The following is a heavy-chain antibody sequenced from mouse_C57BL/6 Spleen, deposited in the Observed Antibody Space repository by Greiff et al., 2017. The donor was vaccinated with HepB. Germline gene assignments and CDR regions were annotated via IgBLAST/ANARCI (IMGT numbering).Heavy chain of an antibody. V-gene: IGHV1-55*01. CDR1: GYTFTSYW. J-gene: IGHJ3*01. CDR3: ARSGDYAGAWFAY. CDR2: IYPGSGST. Sequence: VQLQQPGAELVKPGASVKMSCKASGYTFTSYWITWVKQRPGQGLEWIGDIYPGSGSTNYNEKFKSKATLTVDTSSSTAYMQLSSLTSEDSAVYYCARSGDYAGAWFAYWGQGTLVTVSA. D-gene: IGHD2-4*01.